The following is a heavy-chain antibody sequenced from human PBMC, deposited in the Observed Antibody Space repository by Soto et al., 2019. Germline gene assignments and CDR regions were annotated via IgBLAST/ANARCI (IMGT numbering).Heavy chain of an antibody. D-gene: IGHD3-3*01. CDR3: ARDSEYYDFWSALLDF. CDR2: IGGRGSST. CDR1: GFTFSSYA. J-gene: IGHJ4*02. Sequence: GGSLRLSCAASGFTFSSYAMSWVRQAPGKGLEWIATIGGRGSSTWYADSVKGRFTISRDNSKNTLYLQMNSLRAEDTALYYCARDSEYYDFWSALLDFWGQGTLVTVSS. V-gene: IGHV3-23*01.